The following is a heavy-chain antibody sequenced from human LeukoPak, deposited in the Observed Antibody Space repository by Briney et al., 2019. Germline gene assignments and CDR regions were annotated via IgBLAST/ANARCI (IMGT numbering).Heavy chain of an antibody. Sequence: PGGSLRLSCAASGFTFSNYWMHWVRHAPGKGLVWVSRINTDGSSTDYADSVKGRFTISRDNAKNTLYLQMNSLRAEDTAVYYCARDYDSSGYYDPHWGQGTLVTVSS. CDR2: INTDGSST. D-gene: IGHD3-22*01. V-gene: IGHV3-74*01. CDR1: GFTFSNYW. CDR3: ARDYDSSGYYDPH. J-gene: IGHJ4*02.